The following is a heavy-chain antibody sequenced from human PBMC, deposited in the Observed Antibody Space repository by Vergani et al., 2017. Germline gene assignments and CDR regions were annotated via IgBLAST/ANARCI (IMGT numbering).Heavy chain of an antibody. CDR1: GYTFTSYA. Sequence: QVQLVQSGSELKKPGASVKVSCKASGYTFTSYAMNWVRQAPGQGLEWMGWTNTNTGNPTYAQGFTGRFVFSLDTSVSTAYLQISSLTAEDTAVYYCARDIVVVVAAEAAFDIWGQGTMVTVSS. D-gene: IGHD2-15*01. CDR3: ARDIVVVVAAEAAFDI. CDR2: TNTNTGNP. V-gene: IGHV7-4-1*02. J-gene: IGHJ3*02.